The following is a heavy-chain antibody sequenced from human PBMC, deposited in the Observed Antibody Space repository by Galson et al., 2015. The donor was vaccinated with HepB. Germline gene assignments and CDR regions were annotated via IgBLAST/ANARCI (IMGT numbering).Heavy chain of an antibody. CDR2: IDPSGSYA. Sequence: QSGAEVKKPGESLRISCQGSGYSFTTYWINWLRKMPGKGLECVGRIDPSGSYADYSPSFRGHVTISADQSINTAYLQWSSLKASDTAMYYCARRYCTGGSCYSGFDYWGQGTLVTVSS. D-gene: IGHD2-15*01. CDR3: ARRYCTGGSCYSGFDY. J-gene: IGHJ4*02. CDR1: GYSFTTYW. V-gene: IGHV5-10-1*01.